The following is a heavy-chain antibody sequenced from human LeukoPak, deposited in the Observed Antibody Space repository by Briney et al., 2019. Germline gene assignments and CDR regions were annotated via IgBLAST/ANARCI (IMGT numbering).Heavy chain of an antibody. D-gene: IGHD1-14*01. J-gene: IGHJ4*02. CDR1: GGSITSCY. CDR2: VSDGGRT. V-gene: IGHV4-59*01. CDR3: ARASTTFDD. Sequence: PSETLSLTCSVSGGSITSCYWSWIRQPPGKGLEWIGHVSDGGRTNYSPSLRSRVSISVDTSKNQFSLKLNSVTAADTAVYFCARASTTFDDWGQGTLVTVSS.